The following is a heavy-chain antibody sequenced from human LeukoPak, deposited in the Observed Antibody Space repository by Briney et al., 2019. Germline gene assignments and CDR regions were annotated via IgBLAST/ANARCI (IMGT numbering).Heavy chain of an antibody. CDR3: ARVSVALGNNYFDY. CDR1: GYTFTGYY. Sequence: ASVKVSCKASGYTFTGYYMHWVRQAPGQGLEWMGWINPNSGGTNYAQKFQGRVTMTRDTSISTAYMELSRLRSDDTAVYYCARVSVALGNNYFDYWGQGTLVTVSS. V-gene: IGHV1-2*02. J-gene: IGHJ4*02. D-gene: IGHD7-27*01. CDR2: INPNSGGT.